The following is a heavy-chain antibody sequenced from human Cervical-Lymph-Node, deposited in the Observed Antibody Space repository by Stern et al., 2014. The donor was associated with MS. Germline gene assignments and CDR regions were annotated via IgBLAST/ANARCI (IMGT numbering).Heavy chain of an antibody. CDR3: ARDRLGPLDYYYYGMDV. D-gene: IGHD3-16*01. CDR2: ISSSSSYI. J-gene: IGHJ6*02. Sequence: EVQLEESGGGLVKPGGSLRLSCAASGFTFSDYSMNWVRQAPGKGLEWVSSISSSSSYIYYADSVKGRFTISRDNAKNSLYLQMNSLRAEDTAVYYCARDRLGPLDYYYYGMDVWGQGTTVTVSS. V-gene: IGHV3-21*01. CDR1: GFTFSDYS.